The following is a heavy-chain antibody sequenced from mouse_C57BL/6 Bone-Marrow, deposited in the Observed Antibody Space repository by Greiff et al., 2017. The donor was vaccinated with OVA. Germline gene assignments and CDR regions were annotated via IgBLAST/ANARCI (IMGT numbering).Heavy chain of an antibody. V-gene: IGHV3-6*01. CDR2: ISYDGSN. J-gene: IGHJ3*01. CDR3: ANAAY. Sequence: EVKLQESGPGLVKPSQSLSLTCSVTGYSITSGYYWNWIRQFPGNKLEWMGYISYDGSNNYNPSLKNRISITRDTSKNQFFLKLNSVTTEDTATYYCANAAYWGKGTLVTVSA. CDR1: GYSITSGYY.